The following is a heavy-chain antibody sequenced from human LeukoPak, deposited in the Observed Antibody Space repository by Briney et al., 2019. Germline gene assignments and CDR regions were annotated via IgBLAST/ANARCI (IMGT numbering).Heavy chain of an antibody. CDR1: GFTFSTYA. Sequence: PGGSLRLSCAASGFTFSTYAIHWVRQAPGKGLEWVAVISYDGSNKYYADSVKGRFTISRDNSKNTLYLQMNSLRAEDTAVYYCARDPARGYQLLYARYWGQGTLVTVSS. D-gene: IGHD2-2*02. CDR2: ISYDGSNK. CDR3: ARDPARGYQLLYARY. V-gene: IGHV3-30-3*01. J-gene: IGHJ4*02.